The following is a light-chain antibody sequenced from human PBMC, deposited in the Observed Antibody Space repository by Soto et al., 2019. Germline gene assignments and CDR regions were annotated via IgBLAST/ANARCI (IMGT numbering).Light chain of an antibody. Sequence: QSVLTQPASVSGSPGQSITISCTGTSSDVGGYNYVSWYQQHPGKAPKLMIYDVSNRPSGVSNRFSGPKSGNTASLTISRLQAEDEADYYCSSYTSSSIYVFGTGTKVTVL. CDR1: SSDVGGYNY. CDR2: DVS. CDR3: SSYTSSSIYV. J-gene: IGLJ1*01. V-gene: IGLV2-14*01.